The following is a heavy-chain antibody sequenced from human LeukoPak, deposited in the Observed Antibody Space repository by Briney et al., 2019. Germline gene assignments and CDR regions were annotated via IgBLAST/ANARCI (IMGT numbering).Heavy chain of an antibody. CDR2: IYYSGST. Sequence: NPSETLSLTCTVSGGSISSYYWSWIRQPPGKGLEWIGYIYYSGSTNYNPSLKSRVTISVDTSKNQFSLKLSSVTAADTAVYYCARATGSYSYMDVWGQGTTVTVSS. CDR3: ARATGSYSYMDV. J-gene: IGHJ6*03. CDR1: GGSISSYY. V-gene: IGHV4-59*01. D-gene: IGHD1-26*01.